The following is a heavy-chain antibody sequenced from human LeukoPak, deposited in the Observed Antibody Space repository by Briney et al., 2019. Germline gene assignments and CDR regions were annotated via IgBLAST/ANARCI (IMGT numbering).Heavy chain of an antibody. J-gene: IGHJ6*02. V-gene: IGHV3-23*01. CDR3: ARSQRGRWSAYYGMDV. Sequence: GGSLRLSCAASGFTFSSYAMSWVRQAPGKGLEWVSAISGSGGSTYYADSVKGRFTISRDNSKNTLYLQMNSLRAEDTAVYYCARSQRGRWSAYYGMDVWGQGTTVTVSS. D-gene: IGHD2-15*01. CDR1: GFTFSSYA. CDR2: ISGSGGST.